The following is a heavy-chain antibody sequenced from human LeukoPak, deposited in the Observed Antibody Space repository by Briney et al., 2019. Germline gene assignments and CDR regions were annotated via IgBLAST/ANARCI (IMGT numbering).Heavy chain of an antibody. J-gene: IGHJ5*02. CDR1: GFTFSSFS. V-gene: IGHV3-30*02. Sequence: GGSLRLSCAASGFTFSSFSMHWVRQAPGKGLEWVAYIRYDGSNKSYADSVKGRFTISRDSSKNTLYLQMNSLRAEDTAVYYCASLVVAATPDWFDAWGQGTLVTVSS. CDR2: IRYDGSNK. CDR3: ASLVVAATPDWFDA. D-gene: IGHD2-15*01.